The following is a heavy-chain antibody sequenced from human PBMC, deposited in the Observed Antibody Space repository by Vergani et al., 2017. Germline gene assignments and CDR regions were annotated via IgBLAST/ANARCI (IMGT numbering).Heavy chain of an antibody. J-gene: IGHJ6*03. V-gene: IGHV3-30*03. CDR3: ARDFLTRVTTLDYYYMGV. Sequence: QVQLVESGGGEVQPGRSLRLSCSAAGFPFSDYGVHWVRQAPGKGLEWVSVISYDGNKKNYADSVKGRFTISSDNSKNTLYLEMNALRAEDTAVYYCARDFLTRVTTLDYYYMGVWGKGTTVTVS. D-gene: IGHD1-1*01. CDR2: ISYDGNKK. CDR1: GFPFSDYG.